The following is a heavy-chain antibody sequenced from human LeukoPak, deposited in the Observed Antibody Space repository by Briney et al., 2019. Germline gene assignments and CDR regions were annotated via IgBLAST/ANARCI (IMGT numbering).Heavy chain of an antibody. J-gene: IGHJ6*02. CDR3: ARDTYYYDSSGYYYYYYGMDV. V-gene: IGHV1-2*02. Sequence: GASVKVSCKASGYTFTGYYMHWVRQAPGQGLEWMGWINPNSGGTNYAQKFQGRVTMTRDTSIGTAYMELSRLRSDDTAVYYCARDTYYYDSSGYYYYYYGMDVWGQGTTVTVSS. CDR1: GYTFTGYY. D-gene: IGHD3-22*01. CDR2: INPNSGGT.